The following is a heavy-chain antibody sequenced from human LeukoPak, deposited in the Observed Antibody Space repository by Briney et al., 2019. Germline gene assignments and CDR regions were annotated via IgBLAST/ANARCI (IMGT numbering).Heavy chain of an antibody. D-gene: IGHD6-13*01. V-gene: IGHV1-18*01. CDR3: ASDSEYSSSWYGPSYYYGMDV. CDR2: ISAYNGNT. J-gene: IGHJ6*02. Sequence: ASVKVSCKASGYTFTSYVISWVRQAPGQGLEWMGWISAYNGNTNYAQKLQGRVTMTTDTSPSTAYMELRSLRSDDTPVYYCASDSEYSSSWYGPSYYYGMDVWGQGTTVTVSS. CDR1: GYTFTSYV.